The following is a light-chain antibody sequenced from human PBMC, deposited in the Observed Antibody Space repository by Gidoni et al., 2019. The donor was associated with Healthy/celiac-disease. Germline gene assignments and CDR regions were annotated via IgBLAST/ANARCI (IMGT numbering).Light chain of an antibody. V-gene: IGLV3-21*03. Sequence: SYVLTQPPSVSVAPGKKARITCGGNNIGSKSGHWYQQKPDQAPVLVVYDDSDRPSGIPERFSGSNSGNTATLTISRVEAGDEADYYCQVWDSSSDHVVFGGGTKLTVL. J-gene: IGLJ2*01. CDR2: DDS. CDR3: QVWDSSSDHVV. CDR1: NIGSKS.